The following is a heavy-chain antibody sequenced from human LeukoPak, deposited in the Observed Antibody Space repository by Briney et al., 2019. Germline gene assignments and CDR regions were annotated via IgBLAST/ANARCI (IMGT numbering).Heavy chain of an antibody. J-gene: IGHJ4*02. Sequence: PGGSLRLSCVASGFTLRSYWMNWVRQAPGKGLEWVANIKQDGSEKYYVDSVKGRFTISRDNAKNSLYLQMSSLGAEDTAIYYCSRDRGGGDIYFDYWGQGTLVTVSS. CDR3: SRDRGGGDIYFDY. CDR1: GFTLRSYW. CDR2: IKQDGSEK. V-gene: IGHV3-7*01. D-gene: IGHD2-21*02.